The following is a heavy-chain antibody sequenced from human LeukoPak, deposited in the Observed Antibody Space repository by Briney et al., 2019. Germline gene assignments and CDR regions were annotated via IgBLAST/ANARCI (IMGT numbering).Heavy chain of an antibody. D-gene: IGHD3-22*01. Sequence: TGESLKISCKGSGYSFTSYWIGWVRQMPGKGLEWMGIIYPGDSDTRYSPSFQGQVTISADKSISTAYLQWSSLKASDTAMYYCARSSRMYGDSSGHDYWGQGTLVTVSS. CDR2: IYPGDSDT. V-gene: IGHV5-51*01. CDR3: ARSSRMYGDSSGHDY. J-gene: IGHJ4*02. CDR1: GYSFTSYW.